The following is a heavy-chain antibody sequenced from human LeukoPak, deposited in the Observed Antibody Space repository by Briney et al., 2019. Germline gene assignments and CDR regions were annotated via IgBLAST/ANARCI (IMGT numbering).Heavy chain of an antibody. V-gene: IGHV4-31*03. Sequence: SQTLSLTCTVSGGSISSGGYYWSWIRQHPGKGLEWIGYIYYSGSTYYNPSLKSRVTISVDTSKNQFSLKLSSVTAADTAVYYCARVRALGYSGYDRWFDPWGQGTLVTVSS. CDR3: ARVRALGYSGYDRWFDP. J-gene: IGHJ5*02. CDR1: GGSISSGGYY. CDR2: IYYSGST. D-gene: IGHD5-12*01.